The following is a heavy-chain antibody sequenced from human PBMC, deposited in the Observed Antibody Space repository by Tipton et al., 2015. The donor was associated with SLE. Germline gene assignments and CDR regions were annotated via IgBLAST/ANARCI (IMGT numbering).Heavy chain of an antibody. CDR2: MNPNSGNT. V-gene: IGHV1-8*02. Sequence: QSGPEVKKPGSSVKVSCKASGGTFSNYAISWVRQAPGQGLEWMGWMNPNSGNTGYAQKFQGRVTMTRNTSISTAYMELSSLRSEDTAVYYCARGLRDSSGREYFQHWGQGTLVTASS. CDR1: GGTFSNYA. J-gene: IGHJ1*01. D-gene: IGHD3-22*01. CDR3: ARGLRDSSGREYFQH.